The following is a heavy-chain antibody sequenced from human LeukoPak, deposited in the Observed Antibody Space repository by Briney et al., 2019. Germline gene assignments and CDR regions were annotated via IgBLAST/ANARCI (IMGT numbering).Heavy chain of an antibody. CDR3: ARAGIQLTLDY. V-gene: IGHV1-46*01. J-gene: IGHJ4*02. D-gene: IGHD5-18*01. Sequence: ASVKVSCKASGYTFTSYYMHWVRQAPGQGLEWMGIINPSGGSTSYAQKFQGRVTMTRDMSTSTVYIELSSLRSEDTAVYYCARAGIQLTLDYWGQGTLVTVSS. CDR1: GYTFTSYY. CDR2: INPSGGST.